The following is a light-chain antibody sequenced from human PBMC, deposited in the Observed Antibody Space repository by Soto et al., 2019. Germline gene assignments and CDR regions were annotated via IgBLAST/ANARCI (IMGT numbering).Light chain of an antibody. CDR2: DVS. CDR1: SSDVGGYSH. V-gene: IGLV2-14*03. J-gene: IGLJ1*01. CDR3: SAFTGRNTYV. Sequence: QSVLTQPASVSGSPGQSISISCTGTSSDVGGYSHVSWYQQHPGKAPKVMIYDVSNRPSGVSSRFSGSKSGNTAFLTISGLQAEDEADFYCSAFTGRNTYVFGTGTKVTVL.